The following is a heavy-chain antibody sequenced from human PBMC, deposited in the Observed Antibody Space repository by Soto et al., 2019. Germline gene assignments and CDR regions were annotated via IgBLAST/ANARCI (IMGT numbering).Heavy chain of an antibody. CDR2: INHSGST. D-gene: IGHD4-17*01. CDR3: AVRHSNYGDYTNWFDP. V-gene: IGHV4-34*01. J-gene: IGHJ5*02. Sequence: SETLSLTCAVYGGSFSGYYWSWIRQPPGKGLEWIGEINHSGSTNYNPSLKSRVTISVDTSKNQFSLKLSSVTAADTAVYYCAVRHSNYGDYTNWFDPWGQGTLVTVSS. CDR1: GGSFSGYY.